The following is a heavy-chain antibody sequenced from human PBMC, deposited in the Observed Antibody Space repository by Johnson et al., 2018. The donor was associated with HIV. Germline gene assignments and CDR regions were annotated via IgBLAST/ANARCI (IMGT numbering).Heavy chain of an antibody. V-gene: IGHV3-66*02. CDR3: ASTCGGDCSRGDAFDI. CDR2: IYSGGST. J-gene: IGHJ3*02. CDR1: GITVSSNY. Sequence: VQLVESGGGVVQPGGSLRLSCAASGITVSSNYMTWVRQAPGKGLEWVSVIYSGGSTYYADSMKGRFTVSSDNSKNTLCLQMNSLRVEDTAVYYCASTCGGDCSRGDAFDIWGQGTMVTVSS. D-gene: IGHD2-21*02.